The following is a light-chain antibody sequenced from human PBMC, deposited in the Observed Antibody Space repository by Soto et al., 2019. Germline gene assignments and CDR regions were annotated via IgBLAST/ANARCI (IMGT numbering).Light chain of an antibody. CDR2: GAS. CDR1: QSITNNF. CDR3: QQYGSSPRT. J-gene: IGKJ1*01. Sequence: EILLTQSPATLSLSPGERATLSCRASQSITNNFLAWYQYKPGQAPRLLIYGASSRATGIPDRFSGSGSGTDFTLTINRLEPEDFAVYYCQQYGSSPRTFGQGTKVDIK. V-gene: IGKV3-20*01.